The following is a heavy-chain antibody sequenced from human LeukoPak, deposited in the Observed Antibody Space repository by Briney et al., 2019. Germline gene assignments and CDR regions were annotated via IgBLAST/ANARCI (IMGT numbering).Heavy chain of an antibody. CDR2: LFHSGST. CDR3: TRLLDNDSSGYPDTFDM. CDR1: GYSISSGYY. J-gene: IGHJ3*02. D-gene: IGHD3-22*01. Sequence: PSETLSLTCAVSGYSISSGYYWGWIRQPPGKELEWIGYLFHSGSTNYNPSLQSRVTISVDTSRNHFSLKLTSVTAADTAVYYCTRLLDNDSSGYPDTFDMWGQGTMVTVS. V-gene: IGHV4-38-2*01.